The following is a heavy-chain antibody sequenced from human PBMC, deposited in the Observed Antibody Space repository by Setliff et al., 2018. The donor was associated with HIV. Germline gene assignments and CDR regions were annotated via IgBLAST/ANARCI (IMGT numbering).Heavy chain of an antibody. CDR2: LDYIGST. CDR1: GGSISSRDYF. CDR3: ARHVDCSTTSCYARPYYFYYMDV. J-gene: IGHJ6*03. D-gene: IGHD2-2*01. V-gene: IGHV4-39*01. Sequence: PSETLSLTCTVSGGSISSRDYFWGWLRQPPGKGLEWIGSLDYIGSTYYNPSLNSRVTISVVTSKNQFSLKLSSMTAADTAVYYCARHVDCSTTSCYARPYYFYYMDVWGKGTTVAVSS.